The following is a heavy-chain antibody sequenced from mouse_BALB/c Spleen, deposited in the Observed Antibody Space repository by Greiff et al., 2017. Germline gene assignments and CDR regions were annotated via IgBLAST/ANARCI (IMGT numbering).Heavy chain of an antibody. D-gene: IGHD2-14*01. J-gene: IGHJ1*01. V-gene: IGHV5-6-5*01. CDR1: GFTFSSYA. CDR3: ARGGRYRYEYFDV. Sequence: EVQLVESGGGLVKPGGSLKLSCAASGFTFSSYAMSWVRQTPEKRLEWVASISSGGSTYYPDSVKGRFTISRDNARNILYLQMSSLRSEDTAMYYCARGGRYRYEYFDVWGAGTTVTVSS. CDR2: ISSGGST.